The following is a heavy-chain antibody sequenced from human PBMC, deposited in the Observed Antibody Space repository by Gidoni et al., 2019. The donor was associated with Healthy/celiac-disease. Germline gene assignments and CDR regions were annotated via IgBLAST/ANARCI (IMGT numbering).Heavy chain of an antibody. CDR3: ARGRSSCWYPYYFDY. CDR2: IYYSGST. V-gene: IGHV4-59*01. J-gene: IGHJ4*02. CDR1: GGSISSYY. D-gene: IGHD6-19*01. Sequence: QVQLQESGPGMVKTSETLSLTRNVPGGSISSYYWSWIRKPPGKGLEWIGYIYYSGSTNYNPSLKSRVTISVDTSKNQFSLKLSSVTAADTAVYYCARGRSSCWYPYYFDYWGQGTLVTVSS.